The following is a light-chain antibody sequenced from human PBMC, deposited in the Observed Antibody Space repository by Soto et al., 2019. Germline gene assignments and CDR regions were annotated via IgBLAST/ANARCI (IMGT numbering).Light chain of an antibody. V-gene: IGKV3-15*01. Sequence: EIVMTQSAATLSVSPGERATLSCRASQSVSSNLAWYQQKPGQAPRLLIYGASTRATGIPARFSGSGSGTEFTLTISNLQSEDFAVYYCQQYNNWPPYTFGQGTKLEIK. J-gene: IGKJ2*01. CDR2: GAS. CDR1: QSVSSN. CDR3: QQYNNWPPYT.